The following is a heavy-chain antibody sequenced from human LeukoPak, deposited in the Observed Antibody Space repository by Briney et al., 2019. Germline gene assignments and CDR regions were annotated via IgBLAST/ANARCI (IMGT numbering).Heavy chain of an antibody. CDR1: GGSFSGYY. D-gene: IGHD2-8*01. J-gene: IGHJ4*02. Sequence: SETLSLTCAVYGGSFSGYYWSWIRQPPGKGLEWIGEINHSGSTNYNPSLKSRVTISVDTSKNQFSLKLSSVTAADTAVYLCARVSGLNNFDYWGQGTRVTVSS. V-gene: IGHV4-34*01. CDR3: ARVSGLNNFDY. CDR2: INHSGST.